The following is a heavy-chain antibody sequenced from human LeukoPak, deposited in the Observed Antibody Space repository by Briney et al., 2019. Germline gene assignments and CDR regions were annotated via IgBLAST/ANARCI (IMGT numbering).Heavy chain of an antibody. CDR1: RGSINYNFHY. Sequence: PSETLSLTCTVSRGSINYNFHYWGWIRQSPGRGLEWIANIHYGGATYYNPSLKSRVIISVDTSKNQFSLRLTSVTAADTALYFCARDGTTVTHNPYEVGAFDIWGQGTMVTVSS. CDR2: IHYGGAT. V-gene: IGHV4-39*02. D-gene: IGHD4-17*01. J-gene: IGHJ3*02. CDR3: ARDGTTVTHNPYEVGAFDI.